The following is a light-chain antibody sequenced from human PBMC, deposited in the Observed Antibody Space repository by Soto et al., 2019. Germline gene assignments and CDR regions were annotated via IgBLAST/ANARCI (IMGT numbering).Light chain of an antibody. J-gene: IGKJ1*01. Sequence: EIVMTQSPATLSVSPGESATLSCRASQSIASNLAWYQQRPGQAPSILIYGASTRATGTPARFSGSGSGTDFTLTISRLEPEDFAVYYCQQYGSSGTLGQGTKVDIK. V-gene: IGKV3-15*01. CDR3: QQYGSSGT. CDR1: QSIASN. CDR2: GAS.